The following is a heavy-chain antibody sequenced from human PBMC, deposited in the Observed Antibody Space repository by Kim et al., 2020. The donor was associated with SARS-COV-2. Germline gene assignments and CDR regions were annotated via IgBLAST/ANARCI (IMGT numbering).Heavy chain of an antibody. J-gene: IGHJ4*02. CDR3: ARDPEGHGYFDY. V-gene: IGHV7-4-1*02. Sequence: TYAQGVTGRLGFALDTSVTTADLQISSLKAEDTAVYYCARDPEGHGYFDYWGQGTLVTVSS.